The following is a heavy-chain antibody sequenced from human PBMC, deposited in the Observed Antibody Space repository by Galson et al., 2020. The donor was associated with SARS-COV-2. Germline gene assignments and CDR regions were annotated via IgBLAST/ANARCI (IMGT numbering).Heavy chain of an antibody. Sequence: ASVKVSCKASGYTFTSYYMHWVRPAPGQGLEWMGIINPSGGSTIYAQKFQGRVTMTRDTSTSTVYMELSSLRSEDTAVYYCAREMGTVTGGYDFWSGYSYYYYYYMDVWGKGTTVTVSS. V-gene: IGHV1-46*01. CDR3: AREMGTVTGGYDFWSGYSYYYYYYMDV. D-gene: IGHD3-3*01. CDR1: GYTFTSYY. CDR2: INPSGGST. J-gene: IGHJ6*03.